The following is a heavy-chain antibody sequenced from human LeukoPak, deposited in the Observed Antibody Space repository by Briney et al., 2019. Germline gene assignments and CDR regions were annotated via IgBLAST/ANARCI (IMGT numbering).Heavy chain of an antibody. J-gene: IGHJ4*02. CDR2: INPNSGGT. Sequence: ASVKVSCKASGYTFTGYYMHWVRQAPGQGLEWMGWINPNSGGTNYAQKFQGRVTMTRDTSISTAYMELSRLRSDDTAVYYCAEAPVTTCRGAYCYPFDYWGQGTLVTVSS. CDR1: GYTFTGYY. CDR3: AEAPVTTCRGAYCYPFDY. V-gene: IGHV1-2*02. D-gene: IGHD2-21*01.